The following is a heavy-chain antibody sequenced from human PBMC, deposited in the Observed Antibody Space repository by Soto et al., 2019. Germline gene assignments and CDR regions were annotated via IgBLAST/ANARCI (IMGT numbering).Heavy chain of an antibody. J-gene: IGHJ4*02. CDR1: GDTFSSYA. V-gene: IGHV1-69*01. CDR2: IIPMFGTA. Sequence: QVQLVQSGAEVKKPGSSVKVSCKASGDTFSSYAINWVRQAPGQGLEWMGGIIPMFGTANYAQKFKGRDKITAGESTSTVYMELSSLRSEDTAVYYCARVGPAHYYDSSGYYSPLDYWGQGTLVTVSS. CDR3: ARVGPAHYYDSSGYYSPLDY. D-gene: IGHD3-22*01.